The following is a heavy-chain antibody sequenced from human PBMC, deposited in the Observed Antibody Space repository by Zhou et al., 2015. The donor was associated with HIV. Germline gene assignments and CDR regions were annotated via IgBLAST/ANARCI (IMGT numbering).Heavy chain of an antibody. Sequence: QVQLVQSGAEVKKPGASVKVSCKASGYTFTTFDFAWVRQAPGQGLEWMGWINIYNGNTIYAQKLQGRVTMTTDTSTSTAYMELRSLRSDDTAVYYCATLRTSSWFDYWGQGTLVTVSS. V-gene: IGHV1-18*01. CDR1: GYTFTTFD. D-gene: IGHD6-13*01. J-gene: IGHJ4*02. CDR3: ATLRTSSWFDY. CDR2: INIYNGNT.